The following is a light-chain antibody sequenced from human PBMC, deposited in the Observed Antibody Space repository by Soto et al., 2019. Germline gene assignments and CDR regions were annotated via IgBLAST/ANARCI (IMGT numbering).Light chain of an antibody. CDR2: DVS. CDR1: SSDVGGYNY. V-gene: IGLV2-14*01. J-gene: IGLJ1*01. Sequence: QSVLTQPASVSGSPGQSITISCTGTSSDVGGYNYVSWYQQHPGKAPKLMIYDVSNRPSGVSNRFSGSKSGNTASLTISGPQAEDEANYSCSSYTSSSTPLSVFGTGPKVTAL. CDR3: SSYTSSSTPLSV.